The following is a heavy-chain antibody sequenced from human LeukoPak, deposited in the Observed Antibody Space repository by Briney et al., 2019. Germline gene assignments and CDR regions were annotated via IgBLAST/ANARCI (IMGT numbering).Heavy chain of an antibody. CDR3: ARGDIVVVPGGFDP. CDR2: IYYSGST. Sequence: SETLSLTCTASGGSISSYYWSWIRQPPGKGLEWIGYIYYSGSTNYNPSLKSRVTISVDTSKNQFSLKLSSVTAADTAVYYCARGDIVVVPGGFDPWGQGTLVTVSS. CDR1: GGSISSYY. D-gene: IGHD2-2*01. V-gene: IGHV4-59*01. J-gene: IGHJ5*02.